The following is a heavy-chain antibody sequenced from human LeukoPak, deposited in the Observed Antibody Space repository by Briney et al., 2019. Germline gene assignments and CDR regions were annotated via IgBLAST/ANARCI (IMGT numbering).Heavy chain of an antibody. CDR3: ARLTTVTADAFDI. CDR1: GGSISSGGYS. V-gene: IGHV4-30-2*01. D-gene: IGHD4-17*01. J-gene: IGHJ3*02. Sequence: SQTLSLTCAVSGGSISSGGYSWSWIRRPPGKGLEWIGYIYHSGSTYYNPSLKSRVTISVDRSKNQFSLKLSSVTAADTAVYYCARLTTVTADAFDIWGQGTMVTVSS. CDR2: IYHSGST.